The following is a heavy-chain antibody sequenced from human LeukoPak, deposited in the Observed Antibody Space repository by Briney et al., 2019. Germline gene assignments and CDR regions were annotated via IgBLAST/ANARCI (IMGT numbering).Heavy chain of an antibody. CDR3: AKDAIAAPRGVDY. D-gene: IGHD6-6*01. J-gene: IGHJ4*02. CDR1: GFTVSSNY. Sequence: GGSLILSCAASGFTVSSNYMSWVRQAPGKGLEWVSVIYSGGSTYYADSVKGRFTISRDNSKNTLYLQMNSLRAEDTAVYYCAKDAIAAPRGVDYWGQGTLVTVSS. CDR2: IYSGGST. V-gene: IGHV3-66*01.